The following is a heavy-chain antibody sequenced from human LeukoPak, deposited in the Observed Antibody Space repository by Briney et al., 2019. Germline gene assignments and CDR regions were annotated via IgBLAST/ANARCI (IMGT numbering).Heavy chain of an antibody. V-gene: IGHV4-30-4*01. D-gene: IGHD3-10*01. CDR3: ARDLSGSARRFDP. CDR1: GGSISSGDYY. Sequence: SQTLSLTCTVSGGSISSGDYYWSWIRQPPGKGLEWIGYIYYSGSTYYNPSLKSRVTISVDTSKNQFSLKLSSVTAADTAVYYCARDLSGSARRFDPWGQGTLATVSS. CDR2: IYYSGST. J-gene: IGHJ5*02.